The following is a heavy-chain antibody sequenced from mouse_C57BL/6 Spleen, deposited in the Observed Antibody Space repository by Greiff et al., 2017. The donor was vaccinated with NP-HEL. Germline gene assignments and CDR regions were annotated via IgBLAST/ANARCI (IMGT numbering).Heavy chain of an antibody. CDR2: IDPSDSET. Sequence: QVHVKQPGAELVRPGSSVKLSCKASGYTFTSYWMHWVKQRPIQGLEWIGNIDPSDSETHYNQKFKDKATLTVDKSSSTAYMQLSSLTSEDSAVYYCARGFGSSSAWFGYWGQGTLVTVAA. CDR1: GYTFTSYW. V-gene: IGHV1-52*01. D-gene: IGHD1-1*01. CDR3: ARGFGSSSAWFGY. J-gene: IGHJ3*01.